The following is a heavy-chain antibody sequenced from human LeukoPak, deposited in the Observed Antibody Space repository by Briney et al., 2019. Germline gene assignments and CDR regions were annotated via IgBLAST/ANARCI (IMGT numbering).Heavy chain of an antibody. CDR2: IYTSGST. D-gene: IGHD3-16*01. Sequence: PSQTLSLTCTVSGGSISSGSYYWSWIRQPAGKGLEWIGRIYTSGSTNYNPSLKSRVTMSVDTSKNQFSLKLSSVTAADTAVYYCARVAMGEHFDYWGQGTLVTVSS. CDR3: ARVAMGEHFDY. J-gene: IGHJ4*02. CDR1: GGSISSGSYY. V-gene: IGHV4-61*02.